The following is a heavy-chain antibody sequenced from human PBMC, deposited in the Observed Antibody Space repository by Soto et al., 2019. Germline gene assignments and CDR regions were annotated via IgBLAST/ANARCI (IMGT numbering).Heavy chain of an antibody. D-gene: IGHD3-22*01. CDR3: AIGSGGTYYYDSSGYGFDY. CDR1: GGTFSSYA. CDR2: IIPIFGTA. J-gene: IGHJ4*02. Sequence: EASVKVSCKASGGTFSSYAISWVRQAPGQGLEWMGGIIPIFGTANYAQKFQGRVTITADESTSTAYMELSSLRSEDTAVYYCAIGSGGTYYYDSSGYGFDYWGQGTLVTVSS. V-gene: IGHV1-69*13.